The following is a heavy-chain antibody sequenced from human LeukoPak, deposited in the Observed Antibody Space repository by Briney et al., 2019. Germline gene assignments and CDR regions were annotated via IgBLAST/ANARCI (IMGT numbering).Heavy chain of an antibody. CDR3: ARVGYSSSWYAAPGAFDI. D-gene: IGHD6-13*01. Sequence: SETLSLTCTVSGGSISSYYRSWIRQPPGKGLEWIGYIYYSGSTNYNPSLKSRVTISVDTSKNQFSLKLSSVTAADTAVYYCARVGYSSSWYAAPGAFDIWGQGTMVTVSS. V-gene: IGHV4-59*01. J-gene: IGHJ3*02. CDR2: IYYSGST. CDR1: GGSISSYY.